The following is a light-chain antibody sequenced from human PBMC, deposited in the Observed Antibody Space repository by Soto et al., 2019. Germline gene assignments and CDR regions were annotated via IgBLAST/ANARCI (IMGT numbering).Light chain of an antibody. Sequence: EIVLTQSPGTLSLSPGESATLSCRASQSIPNNNLAWYQQKPGQAPRLLIYGASNRANGVPARFGGSGSGTDFTLTINSLEPEDFAVYYCQQRNVWPPITFGQGTRLEIK. CDR3: QQRNVWPPIT. CDR1: QSIPNNN. V-gene: IGKV3-11*01. J-gene: IGKJ5*01. CDR2: GAS.